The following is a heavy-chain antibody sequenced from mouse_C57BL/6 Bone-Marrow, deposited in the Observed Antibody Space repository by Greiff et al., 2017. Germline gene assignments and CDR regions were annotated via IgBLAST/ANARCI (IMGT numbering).Heavy chain of an antibody. D-gene: IGHD1-1*01. Sequence: VQLQQSGAELVRPGASVKLSCTASGFNIKDDYMHWVKQRPEQGLEWIGWIDPENGDTEYASKFQGKATITADTSSKTAYLQLSSLTSEDTSVYYCTTYYYGSWGQGTTLTFSS. CDR1: GFNIKDDY. V-gene: IGHV14-4*01. CDR3: TTYYYGS. CDR2: IDPENGDT. J-gene: IGHJ2*01.